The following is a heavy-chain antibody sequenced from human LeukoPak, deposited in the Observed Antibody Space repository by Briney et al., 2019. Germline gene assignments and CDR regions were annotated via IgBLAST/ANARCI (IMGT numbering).Heavy chain of an antibody. Sequence: PGGSLKLSCAASGFTLSSYAMSWVRQAPGKGLEWVSAISGSGGSTYYADSVKGRFTISRDNSKNTLYLQMNSLRAEDTAVYYCAKENGYYYYYYMDVWGKGTTVTVSS. CDR1: GFTLSSYA. CDR3: AKENGYYYYYYMDV. V-gene: IGHV3-23*01. J-gene: IGHJ6*03. D-gene: IGHD2-8*01. CDR2: ISGSGGST.